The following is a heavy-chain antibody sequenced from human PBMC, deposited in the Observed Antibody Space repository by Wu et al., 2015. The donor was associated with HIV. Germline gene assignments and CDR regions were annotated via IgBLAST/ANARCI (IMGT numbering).Heavy chain of an antibody. D-gene: IGHD3/OR15-3a*01. Sequence: QVQLVQSGAEVKEPGASVKVSCKTSGYIFTSYDINWVRRAPGQGLEWMGWMNPYSGNPGYAQTFQGRVTMTRNVSTNTAYMELGSLRPDDTAVYYCARTRNYYFGMDVVGPRDHGHRLF. CDR1: GYIFTSYD. CDR3: ARTRNYYFGMDV. J-gene: IGHJ6*02. V-gene: IGHV1-8*01. CDR2: MNPYSGNP.